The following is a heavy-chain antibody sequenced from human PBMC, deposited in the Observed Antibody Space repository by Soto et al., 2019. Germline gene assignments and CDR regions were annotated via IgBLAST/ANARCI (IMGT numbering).Heavy chain of an antibody. CDR2: ISSNSRYT. V-gene: IGHV3-11*05. Sequence: QVQLVESGGGLVEPGGSLRLSCAASGFTLSDYYMSWIRQAPGKGLEWVSYISSNSRYTNYADSVKGRFTISKDNAKKSLYLQKSSRRVEDKAVYYCARHKLSGSGTGAGYGVDVWGQGRTVTVAS. D-gene: IGHD3-10*01. CDR1: GFTLSDYY. J-gene: IGHJ6*02. CDR3: ARHKLSGSGTGAGYGVDV.